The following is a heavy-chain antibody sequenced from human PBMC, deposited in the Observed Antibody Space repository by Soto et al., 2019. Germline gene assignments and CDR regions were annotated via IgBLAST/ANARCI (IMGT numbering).Heavy chain of an antibody. CDR3: ARGDIVATIGPDY. CDR2: IYYSGST. J-gene: IGHJ4*02. V-gene: IGHV4-59*01. CDR1: GGSISSYY. Sequence: PSETLSLTCTVSGGSISSYYWSWIRQPPGKGLEWIGYIYYSGSTNYNPSLKSRVTISIDTSKHQFSLKLSSVTAADTAVYYCARGDIVATIGPDYWGQGTLVTVSS. D-gene: IGHD5-12*01.